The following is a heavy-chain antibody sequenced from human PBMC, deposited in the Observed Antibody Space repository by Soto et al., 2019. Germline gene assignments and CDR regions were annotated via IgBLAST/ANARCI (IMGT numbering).Heavy chain of an antibody. CDR2: ISNNGAHT. Sequence: XSLRLSYAASGVTFINYEVNWIPKATGKGLEYVSGISNNGAHTDYAKSVKGRFTISRDNSENTLYLQMGSLRAGDMALYYCARRGYGSRWPNVYMDVWGKGTTVTVSS. V-gene: IGHV3-64*01. J-gene: IGHJ6*03. CDR3: ARRGYGSRWPNVYMDV. D-gene: IGHD6-13*01. CDR1: GVTFINYE.